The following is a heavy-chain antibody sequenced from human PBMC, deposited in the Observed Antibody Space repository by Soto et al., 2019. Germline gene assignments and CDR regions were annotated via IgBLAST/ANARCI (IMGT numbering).Heavy chain of an antibody. CDR3: ARDGVGSGAFDV. V-gene: IGHV3-7*01. CDR2: IKQDGSEK. D-gene: IGHD3-10*01. CDR1: GFTFSTYW. Sequence: EVQLVESGGGLVQPGGSLRLSCAGSGFTFSTYWMSWVRQAPGNGLEWVAYIKQDGSEKYYVDSVKGRFRVSRDNAANSMYLQLNGLRADDTAVYYCARDGVGSGAFDVWGQGTMVTVSS. J-gene: IGHJ3*01.